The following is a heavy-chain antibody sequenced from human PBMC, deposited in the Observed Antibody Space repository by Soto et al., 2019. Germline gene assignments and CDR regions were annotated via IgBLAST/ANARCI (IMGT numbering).Heavy chain of an antibody. CDR1: GGSISSGDYY. Sequence: LSLTCTVSGGSISSGDYYWSWIRQPPGKGLEWIGYIYYSGSTYYNPSLKSRVTISVDTSKNQFSLKLSSVTAADTAVYYCARARGVVVVAATSGGWFDPWGQGTLVTVS. J-gene: IGHJ5*02. CDR3: ARARGVVVVAATSGGWFDP. V-gene: IGHV4-30-4*01. D-gene: IGHD2-15*01. CDR2: IYYSGST.